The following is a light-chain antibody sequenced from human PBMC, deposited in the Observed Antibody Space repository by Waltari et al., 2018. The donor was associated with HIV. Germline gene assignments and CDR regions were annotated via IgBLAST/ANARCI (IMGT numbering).Light chain of an antibody. CDR2: EVS. CDR1: SSDVGGYKY. CDR3: YSYTTRSTWV. J-gene: IGLJ1*01. Sequence: QSALTQPASVSGSPGQSITISCTGTSSDVGGYKYVCRYQHYPGKAPKLMIYEVSNRPSGVSDRFAGSKSGNTASLTISGLQAEDEADYYCYSYTTRSTWVFGTGTKVTVL. V-gene: IGLV2-14*01.